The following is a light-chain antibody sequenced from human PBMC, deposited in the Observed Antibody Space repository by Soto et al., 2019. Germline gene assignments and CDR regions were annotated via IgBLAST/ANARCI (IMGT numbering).Light chain of an antibody. CDR3: QHYNYWPPKT. CDR2: GAY. J-gene: IGKJ1*01. V-gene: IGKV3-15*01. Sequence: EIVMTQSPATLSVSPGARTTLSCRASQSVGNNLAWYQQKPGQAPRLLIYGAYTRATGIPARFSGSGSGTDFTLTISSLQSEDFAVYYCQHYNYWPPKTFGQGTKVDIK. CDR1: QSVGNN.